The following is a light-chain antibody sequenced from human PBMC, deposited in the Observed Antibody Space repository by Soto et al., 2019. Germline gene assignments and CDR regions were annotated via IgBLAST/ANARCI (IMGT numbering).Light chain of an antibody. CDR2: DAS. CDR3: QQYNSYSRT. J-gene: IGKJ1*01. V-gene: IGKV1-5*01. CDR1: QSINNW. Sequence: DIQMTQSPSTLSASVGDRVTITCRASQSINNWMAWYQQKPGKAPKLLIYDASSLEGGVPSRFSGSGSGTEFTLTISSLLPDDFATYYCQQYNSYSRTFGQGTKVDIK.